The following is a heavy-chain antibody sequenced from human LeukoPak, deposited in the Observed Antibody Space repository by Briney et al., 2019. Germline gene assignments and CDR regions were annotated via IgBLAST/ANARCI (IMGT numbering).Heavy chain of an antibody. CDR3: AKDIARGGRTRYFDY. J-gene: IGHJ4*02. Sequence: GGSLRLSCAASGFTFTSYAMTWVRQAPGKGLEWVSAISGSGGSTYYADSVKGRFTISRGNSKNTLYLQMNSLRAEDTAVYYCAKDIARGGRTRYFDYWGQGTLVTVSS. CDR2: ISGSGGST. V-gene: IGHV3-23*01. D-gene: IGHD1-26*01. CDR1: GFTFTSYA.